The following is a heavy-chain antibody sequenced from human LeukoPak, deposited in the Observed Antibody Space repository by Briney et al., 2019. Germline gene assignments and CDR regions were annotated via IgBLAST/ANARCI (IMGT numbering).Heavy chain of an antibody. CDR3: ARDHGSSGWYETVDY. CDR2: ISYDGSNK. D-gene: IGHD6-19*01. J-gene: IGHJ4*02. Sequence: PGRPLRLSCAASGFTFSTYAMHWVRQAPGKGLEWVAVISYDGSNKYYADSVKGRFTISRDNSKNTLYLQVNSLRAEDTAVYYCARDHGSSGWYETVDYWGQGTLVTVSS. V-gene: IGHV3-30-3*01. CDR1: GFTFSTYA.